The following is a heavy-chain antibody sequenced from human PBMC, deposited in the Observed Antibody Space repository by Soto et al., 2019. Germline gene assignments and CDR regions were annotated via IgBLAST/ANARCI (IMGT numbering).Heavy chain of an antibody. CDR1: GYTFTGYY. V-gene: IGHV1-2*04. D-gene: IGHD3-3*01. CDR3: ARGHTIFGVVILRFDY. J-gene: IGHJ4*02. Sequence: ASVKVSCKASGYTFTGYYMHWVRQAPGQGLEWMGWINPNSGDTNYAQKFQGWVTMTRDTSISTAYMELSRLRSDDTAVYYCARGHTIFGVVILRFDYWGQGTLVTVSS. CDR2: INPNSGDT.